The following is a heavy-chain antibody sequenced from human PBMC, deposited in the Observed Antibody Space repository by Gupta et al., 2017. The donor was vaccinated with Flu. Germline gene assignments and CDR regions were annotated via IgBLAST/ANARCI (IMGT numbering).Heavy chain of an antibody. CDR1: GFMIPTFA. Sequence: DVRLVESGGGLVQPGGSMSMTCEASGFMIPTFALSWVRHVPGRGLEGGAAISSGGGSTCYAKAVEGRFTGSRDNSKGALFLEMESLRDEDTAMYYCAVDQEECVDERCHGWVDPWGQGTLVTVSS. CDR2: ISSGGGST. V-gene: IGHV3-23*04. D-gene: IGHD3-3*01. J-gene: IGHJ5*02. CDR3: AVDQEECVDERCHGWVDP.